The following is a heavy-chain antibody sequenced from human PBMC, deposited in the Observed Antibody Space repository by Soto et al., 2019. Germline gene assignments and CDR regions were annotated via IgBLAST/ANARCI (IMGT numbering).Heavy chain of an antibody. CDR3: ARDSDDSSGYYLLGVYYFDY. V-gene: IGHV3-48*01. Sequence: EVQLVESGGGLVQPGGSLRLSCAASGFTFSSYSMNWVRQAPGKGLEWVSYISSSSSTIYYADSVKGRFTISRDNAKDSXYXXMIRLRAEGTAVCYCARDSDDSSGYYLLGVYYFDYWGQGTLVTVSS. D-gene: IGHD3-22*01. CDR1: GFTFSSYS. CDR2: ISSSSSTI. J-gene: IGHJ4*02.